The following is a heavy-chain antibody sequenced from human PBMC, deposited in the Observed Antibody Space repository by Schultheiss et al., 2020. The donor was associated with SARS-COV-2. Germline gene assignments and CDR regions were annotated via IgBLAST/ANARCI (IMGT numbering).Heavy chain of an antibody. CDR1: GFTFSNFG. CDR3: ARELARAWGYYYGMDV. J-gene: IGHJ6*02. D-gene: IGHD3-16*01. V-gene: IGHV3-NL1*01. Sequence: GESLKISCAASGFTFSNFGMHWVRQAPGKGLEWVSNADSVKGRFTISRDNSKNTLYLQMNSLRAEDTAVYYCARELARAWGYYYGMDVWGQGTTVTVSS.